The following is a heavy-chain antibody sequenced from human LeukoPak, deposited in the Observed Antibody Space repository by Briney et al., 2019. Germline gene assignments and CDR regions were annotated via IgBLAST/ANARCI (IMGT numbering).Heavy chain of an antibody. Sequence: GGSLRLSCAASGFTFSSYWLSWVRQAPGKGLEWVANINFDGSEKYYVDSVRGRFTISRDNAKSSLYLQMNSLRAEDTAVYYCTSDLDKSDGLWGQGTKVTVSS. CDR1: GFTFSSYW. CDR2: INFDGSEK. V-gene: IGHV3-7*01. J-gene: IGHJ3*01. D-gene: IGHD2-8*01. CDR3: TSDLDKSDGL.